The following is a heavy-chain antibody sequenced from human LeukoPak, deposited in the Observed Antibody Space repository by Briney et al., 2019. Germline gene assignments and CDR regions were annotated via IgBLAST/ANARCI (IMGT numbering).Heavy chain of an antibody. J-gene: IGHJ4*02. Sequence: GESLKISCKGSGYSFTSYWIAWVRQMPGKGLEWMGIIYPGDSDTTYSPSFQGQVTISADKSISTAYLQWSSLKASDTAMYYCARQLSNGDAYYYFDYWGQGTLVTVSS. CDR1: GYSFTSYW. CDR3: ARQLSNGDAYYYFDY. V-gene: IGHV5-51*01. D-gene: IGHD4-17*01. CDR2: IYPGDSDT.